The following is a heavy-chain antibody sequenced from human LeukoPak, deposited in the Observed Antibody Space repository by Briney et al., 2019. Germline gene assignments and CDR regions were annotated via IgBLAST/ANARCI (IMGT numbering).Heavy chain of an antibody. Sequence: GGSLRLSCAASGFTVSSYEMIWVRQAPGKGLEWVSYISSSGSTIYYADSVKGRFTISRDNAKNSLYLQMNSLRAEDTAVYYCARDPLWFGEPGGDYWGQGTLVTVSS. J-gene: IGHJ4*02. CDR1: GFTVSSYE. CDR3: ARDPLWFGEPGGDY. CDR2: ISSSGSTI. D-gene: IGHD3-10*01. V-gene: IGHV3-48*03.